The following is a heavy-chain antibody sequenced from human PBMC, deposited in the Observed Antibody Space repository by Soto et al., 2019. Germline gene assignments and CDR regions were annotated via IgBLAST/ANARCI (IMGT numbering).Heavy chain of an antibody. D-gene: IGHD1-20*01. Sequence: QVRLQESGPGLVKPSETLSLTCTVSGGSLSTYYWSWIRQPPGKGLEWIVYMSYSGSSNYNPSLKSRVIMSVDTSKNQVSLKLSSVTAADTAVYYCARTRITSTAATFDPWGQGNLVTVSS. J-gene: IGHJ5*02. CDR1: GGSLSTYY. V-gene: IGHV4-59*01. CDR2: MSYSGSS. CDR3: ARTRITSTAATFDP.